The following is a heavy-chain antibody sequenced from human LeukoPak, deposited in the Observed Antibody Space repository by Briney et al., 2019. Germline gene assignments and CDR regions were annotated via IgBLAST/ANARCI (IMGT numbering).Heavy chain of an antibody. CDR3: AREVYDSSGYQLKLYAFDI. CDR1: RFTFSSYG. Sequence: PGGSLRLSCAASRFTFSSYGMHWVRQAPGKGLEWVAVIWYDGSNKYYADSVKGRFTISRDNSKNTLYLQMNSLRAEDTAVYYCAREVYDSSGYQLKLYAFDIWGQGTVVTVSS. D-gene: IGHD3-22*01. J-gene: IGHJ3*02. CDR2: IWYDGSNK. V-gene: IGHV3-33*01.